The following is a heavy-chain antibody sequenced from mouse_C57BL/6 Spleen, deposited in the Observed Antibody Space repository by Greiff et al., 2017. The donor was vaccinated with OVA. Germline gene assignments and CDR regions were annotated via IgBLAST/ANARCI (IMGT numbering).Heavy chain of an antibody. V-gene: IGHV2-2*01. CDR3: ARNCRYGYDAPYYAMDY. CDR1: GFSLTSYG. Sequence: QVQLQQSGPGLVQPSQSLSITCTVSGFSLTSYGVHWVRQSPGKGLEWLGVIWSGGSTDYNAAFISRLSISKDNSKSQVFFKMNSLQADDTAIYYCARNCRYGYDAPYYAMDYWGQGTSVTVSS. D-gene: IGHD2-2*01. J-gene: IGHJ4*01. CDR2: IWSGGST.